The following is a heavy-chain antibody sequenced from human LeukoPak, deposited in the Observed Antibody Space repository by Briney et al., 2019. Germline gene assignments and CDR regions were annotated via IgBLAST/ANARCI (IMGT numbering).Heavy chain of an antibody. D-gene: IGHD4-17*01. CDR1: GGSISSSTYY. J-gene: IGHJ4*02. CDR2: IYYSGST. V-gene: IGHV4-39*01. CDR3: ARNGTVTVTGTKFNYFDY. Sequence: SETLSLTCTVSGGSISSSTYYWGWIRQPPGKALERIGSIYYSGSTHYNPSLKSRLTISVDTSKNQFSLKVTAVTAADTAVYFCARNGTVTVTGTKFNYFDYWGQGTLVTVSS.